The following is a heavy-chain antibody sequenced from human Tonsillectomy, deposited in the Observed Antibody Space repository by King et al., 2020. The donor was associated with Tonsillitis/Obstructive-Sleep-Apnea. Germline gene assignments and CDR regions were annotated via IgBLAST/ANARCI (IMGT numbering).Heavy chain of an antibody. V-gene: IGHV3-49*04. J-gene: IGHJ5*02. CDR3: TSVAGLVGVPDAPEGWFDP. D-gene: IGHD2-2*01. Sequence: VQLVESGGDLVQPGRSLRLSCTDSGFTFGDHAMSWVRQAPGKGLEWVGFIRSKPYGGTTEYAASVKGRFTISRDDSNSIAYLQMNNLKTEDTAMYYCTSVAGLVGVPDAPEGWFDPWGQGTLVIVSS. CDR1: GFTFGDHA. CDR2: IRSKPYGGTT.